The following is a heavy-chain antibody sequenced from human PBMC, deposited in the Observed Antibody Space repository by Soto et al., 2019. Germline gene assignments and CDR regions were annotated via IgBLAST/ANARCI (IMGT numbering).Heavy chain of an antibody. J-gene: IGHJ4*02. CDR3: AKERPMVRGVPDY. V-gene: IGHV3-30*18. CDR1: GFTFSSYG. Sequence: HPGGSLRLSCAASGFTFSSYGMHWVRQAPGKGLEWVAVISYDGSNKYYADSVKGRFTISRDNSKNTLYLQMNSLRAEDTAVYYCAKERPMVRGVPDYWGQGPRVTVSA. D-gene: IGHD3-10*01. CDR2: ISYDGSNK.